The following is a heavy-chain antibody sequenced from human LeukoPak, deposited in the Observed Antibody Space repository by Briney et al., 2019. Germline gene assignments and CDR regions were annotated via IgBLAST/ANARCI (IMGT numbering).Heavy chain of an antibody. CDR1: GFTFSSYA. D-gene: IGHD3-22*01. CDR2: ISYDGSNK. J-gene: IGHJ6*04. Sequence: GGSLRLSCAASGFTFSSYAMHWVRQAPGKGLEWVAVISYDGSNKYYADSVKGQFTISRDNSKNTLYLQMNSLRAEDTAVYYCARSSMIVVVTPSLMDVWGKGTTVTVSS. V-gene: IGHV3-30*04. CDR3: ARSSMIVVVTPSLMDV.